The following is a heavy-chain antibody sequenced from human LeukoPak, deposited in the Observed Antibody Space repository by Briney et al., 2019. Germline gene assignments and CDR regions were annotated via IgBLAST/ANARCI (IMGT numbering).Heavy chain of an antibody. D-gene: IGHD3-10*01. CDR3: ARAKIGYYGSGSYNYYMDV. V-gene: IGHV1-18*04. Sequence: WASVKVSCKASGYTFTGYYMHWVRQAPGQGLEWMGWISAYNGNTNYAQKLQGRVTMTTDTSTSTAYMELRSLRSDDTAVYYCARAKIGYYGSGSYNYYMDVWGKGTTVTVSS. CDR2: ISAYNGNT. J-gene: IGHJ6*03. CDR1: GYTFTGYY.